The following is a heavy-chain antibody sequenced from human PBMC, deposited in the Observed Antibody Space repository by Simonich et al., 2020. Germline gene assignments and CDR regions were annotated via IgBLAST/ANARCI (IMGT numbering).Heavy chain of an antibody. V-gene: IGHV1-2*02. D-gene: IGHD7-27*01. CDR3: ARGALTGDYYYMDV. CDR1: GYTFTGYY. CDR2: INPNSGGT. J-gene: IGHJ6*03. Sequence: QVQLVQSGAEVNKPGASVKVSCTASGYTFTGYYMHWGRQAPGQGLEWMGWINPNSGGTNDAQKCQGRVTMTRDTSISTAYMELSRLRSDDTAVYYCARGALTGDYYYMDVWGKGTTVTVSS.